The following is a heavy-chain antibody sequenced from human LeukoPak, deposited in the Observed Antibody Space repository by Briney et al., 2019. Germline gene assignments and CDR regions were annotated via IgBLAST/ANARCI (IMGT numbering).Heavy chain of an antibody. CDR3: ARGVEGNYRDSSGYMV. D-gene: IGHD3-22*01. Sequence: GASVKVSCKASGYTFTSYYMHWVRQAPGQGLEWMGIINPSGGSTSYAQKFQGRVTMTRDTSTSTVYMELSSLRSEDTAVYYCARGVEGNYRDSSGYMVWGQGTLVTVSS. CDR2: INPSGGST. J-gene: IGHJ4*02. V-gene: IGHV1-46*01. CDR1: GYTFTSYY.